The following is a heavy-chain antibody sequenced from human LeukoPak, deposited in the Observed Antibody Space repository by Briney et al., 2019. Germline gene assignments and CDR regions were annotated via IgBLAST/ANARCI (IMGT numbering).Heavy chain of an antibody. J-gene: IGHJ4*02. CDR1: GFTFSSSG. Sequence: GGSLRRSCAASGFTFSSSGMHWVRQAPGKGLEWVAVIWYDGSTKYYADSVRGRFTISGDNSKNTLYLQMNSLRAEDTAVYFCLRWAGSYGFDYWGQGTLVTVSS. V-gene: IGHV3-33*01. D-gene: IGHD1-26*01. CDR3: LRWAGSYGFDY. CDR2: IWYDGSTK.